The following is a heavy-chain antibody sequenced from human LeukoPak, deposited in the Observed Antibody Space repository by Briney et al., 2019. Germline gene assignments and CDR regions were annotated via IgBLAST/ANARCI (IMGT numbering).Heavy chain of an antibody. CDR3: AKIPRSTIIRGTYYFDY. D-gene: IGHD3-10*01. CDR2: ISASGGGT. J-gene: IGHJ4*02. V-gene: IGHV3-23*01. CDR1: GFTFSSYP. Sequence: GGPRRLSCPPSGFTFSSYPMTWVPQAPEKGLEWVPTISASGGGTYYADSVKGHFTISRDNSKNTLYLQMNSLRAEDTAVYYCAKIPRSTIIRGTYYFDYWGQGTLVTVSS.